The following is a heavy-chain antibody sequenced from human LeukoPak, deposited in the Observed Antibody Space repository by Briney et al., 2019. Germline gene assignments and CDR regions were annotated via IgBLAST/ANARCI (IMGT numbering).Heavy chain of an antibody. CDR1: GYTFTNYN. D-gene: IGHD1-26*01. Sequence: GASVKVSCKASGYTFTNYNINWVRQATGQGLEWMGWMNPNSGNTGYAQKFQGRVTMTEDTSTDTAYMELSSLRSEDTAVYYRAKGIVGATHEYYFDYWGQGTLVTVSS. V-gene: IGHV1-8*01. CDR2: MNPNSGNT. J-gene: IGHJ4*02. CDR3: AKGIVGATHEYYFDY.